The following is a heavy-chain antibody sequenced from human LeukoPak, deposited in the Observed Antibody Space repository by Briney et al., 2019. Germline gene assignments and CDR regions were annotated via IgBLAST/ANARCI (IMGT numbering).Heavy chain of an antibody. CDR1: GYTFTSYG. D-gene: IGHD4-17*01. Sequence: ASVTVSCTASGYTFTSYGISWVRQAPGQGLEWMGWISAYNGNTNYAQKLQGRVTMTTDTSTSTAYMELRSLRSDDTAVYYCARGRGRTVTTDFDYWGQGTLVTVSS. J-gene: IGHJ4*02. V-gene: IGHV1-18*01. CDR2: ISAYNGNT. CDR3: ARGRGRTVTTDFDY.